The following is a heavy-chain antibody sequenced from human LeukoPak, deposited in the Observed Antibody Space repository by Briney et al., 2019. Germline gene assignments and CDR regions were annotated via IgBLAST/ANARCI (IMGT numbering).Heavy chain of an antibody. D-gene: IGHD2-2*01. V-gene: IGHV3-74*01. CDR3: TRVRVSNTRNAFDI. Sequence: GGSLRLSCAASGFTFNKHWMHWVRQAPGKGLVWVSRINSDGSDTNYADSVKGRFTISRDNAKNTLYLQMSSLRVEDTAVYYCTRVRVSNTRNAFDIWGQGTMVTVSS. CDR2: INSDGSDT. J-gene: IGHJ3*02. CDR1: GFTFNKHW.